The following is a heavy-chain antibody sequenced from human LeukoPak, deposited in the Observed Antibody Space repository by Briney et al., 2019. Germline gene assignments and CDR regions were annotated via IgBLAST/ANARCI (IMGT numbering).Heavy chain of an antibody. J-gene: IGHJ4*02. CDR2: ISAYNGNT. D-gene: IGHD1-20*01. V-gene: IGHV1-18*01. CDR3: ARGERYNWISPAPDY. Sequence: ASVKVSCKASGYTFTSYGISWVRQAPGQGLEWMGWISAYNGNTNYAQKLQGRVTMTTDTSTSTAYMELRSLRSDDTAVYYCARGERYNWISPAPDYWGQGTLVTVSS. CDR1: GYTFTSYG.